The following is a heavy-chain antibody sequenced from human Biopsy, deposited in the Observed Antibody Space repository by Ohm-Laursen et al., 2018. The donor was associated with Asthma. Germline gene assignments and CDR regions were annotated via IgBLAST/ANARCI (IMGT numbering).Heavy chain of an antibody. Sequence: ASVKVSCKLSGYSLPDLSMHWVRQAPGQGLEWMGGHDHEEGGTVNARRFQGRVTMTEDTSTDTAYMELSSLSSDDTAVYYCASDFPKDYVRYNFQFWGQGTLVTVSS. CDR1: GYSLPDLS. V-gene: IGHV1-24*01. CDR3: ASDFPKDYVRYNFQF. CDR2: HDHEEGGT. D-gene: IGHD4-17*01. J-gene: IGHJ4*02.